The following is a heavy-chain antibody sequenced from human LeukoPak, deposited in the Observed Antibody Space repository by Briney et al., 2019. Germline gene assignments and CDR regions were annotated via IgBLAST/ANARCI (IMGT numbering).Heavy chain of an antibody. CDR2: TSTYNGQT. J-gene: IGHJ5*02. Sequence: ASVKVSCKASGYTFTSHGISWVRQAPGQGLEWMGWTSTYNGQTYYTQKSQGRVIMTTDTSRSTVYLEMRSLRSDDTAVYYCARTGVSGTLLFFHYFDPWGQGTLVTVSS. CDR1: GYTFTSHG. V-gene: IGHV1-18*01. D-gene: IGHD5/OR15-5a*01. CDR3: ARTGVSGTLLFFHYFDP.